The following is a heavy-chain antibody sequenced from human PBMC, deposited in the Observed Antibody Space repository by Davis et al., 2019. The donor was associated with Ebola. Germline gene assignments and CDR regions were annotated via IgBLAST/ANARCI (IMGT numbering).Heavy chain of an antibody. J-gene: IGHJ4*02. CDR2: INHSGST. D-gene: IGHD4-17*01. CDR3: ARGPGDKTLDY. V-gene: IGHV4-34*01. CDR1: GGSFSGYY. Sequence: PSETLSLTCAVFGGSFSGYYWSWIRQPPGKGLEWIGEINHSGSTNYNPSRKSRVTITVDTSKNQFSLKLSSVTAADTAVYYCARGPGDKTLDYWGQGTLVTVSS.